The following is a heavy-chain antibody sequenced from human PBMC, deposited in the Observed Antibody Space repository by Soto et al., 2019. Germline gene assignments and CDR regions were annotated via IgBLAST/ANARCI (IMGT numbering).Heavy chain of an antibody. J-gene: IGHJ6*02. CDR2: ISYDGSNK. CDR3: ANSGYMRWGLFSYYYYGMDV. V-gene: IGHV3-30*18. D-gene: IGHD3-22*01. CDR1: GFTFSSYG. Sequence: GGSLRLSCAASGFTFSSYGMHWVRQAPGKGLEWVAVISYDGSNKYYADSVKGRFTISRDNSKNTLYLQMNSLRAEDTAVYYCANSGYMRWGLFSYYYYGMDVWGQGTTVTVSS.